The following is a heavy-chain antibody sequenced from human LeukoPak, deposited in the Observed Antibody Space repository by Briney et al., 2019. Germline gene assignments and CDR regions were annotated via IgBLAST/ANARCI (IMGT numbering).Heavy chain of an antibody. Sequence: ASVKVSCKASGYTFTNYDINWVRQATGQGLEWLGWMNPDTGNTGSAQKFRGRVTMTRNTSISTAYMELSSLRSDDTAVYYCARSPDRYYDILTGYYNIWFDPWGQGTLVTVSS. V-gene: IGHV1-8*01. CDR3: ARSPDRYYDILTGYYNIWFDP. J-gene: IGHJ5*02. CDR2: MNPDTGNT. D-gene: IGHD3-9*01. CDR1: GYTFTNYD.